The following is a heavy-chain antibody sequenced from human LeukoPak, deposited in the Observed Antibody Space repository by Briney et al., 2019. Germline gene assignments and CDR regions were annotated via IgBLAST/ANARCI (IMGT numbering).Heavy chain of an antibody. D-gene: IGHD2-2*01. Sequence: ASVTVSFKASGYTFTGYYMHWVRQAPGQGLEWMGWINPNSGGTNYAQKFQGRVTMTRDTSISTAYMELGRLRSDDTAVYYCARTYCSSTSCYDAFDIWGQGTMVTVSS. V-gene: IGHV1-2*02. CDR2: INPNSGGT. CDR1: GYTFTGYY. CDR3: ARTYCSSTSCYDAFDI. J-gene: IGHJ3*02.